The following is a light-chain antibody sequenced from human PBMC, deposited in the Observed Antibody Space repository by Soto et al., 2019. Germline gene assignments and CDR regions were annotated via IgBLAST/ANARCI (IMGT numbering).Light chain of an antibody. CDR2: AAS. CDR3: QQLYSYPIT. Sequence: DIQLTQSPSFLSASVGDRVTITCWASQGISSYLAWYQQKPGKAPKLLIYAASTLQSGVPSRFSGSGSGTEFTLTISSLQPEDFAVYYCQQLYSYPITFGQGTKLEIK. CDR1: QGISSY. J-gene: IGKJ2*01. V-gene: IGKV1-9*01.